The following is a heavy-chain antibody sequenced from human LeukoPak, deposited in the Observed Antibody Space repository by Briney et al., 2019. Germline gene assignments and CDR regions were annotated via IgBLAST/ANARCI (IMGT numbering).Heavy chain of an antibody. D-gene: IGHD6-19*01. CDR3: ARGLSSGCAFDY. CDR1: GGSFSGYY. Sequence: PSETLSLTCAVYGGSFSGYYWSWIRQPPGKGLEWIGEINHSGSTNYNPSLKSQVTISVDTSKNQFSLKLSSVTAADTAVYYCARGLSSGCAFDYWGQGTLVTVSS. V-gene: IGHV4-34*01. CDR2: INHSGST. J-gene: IGHJ4*02.